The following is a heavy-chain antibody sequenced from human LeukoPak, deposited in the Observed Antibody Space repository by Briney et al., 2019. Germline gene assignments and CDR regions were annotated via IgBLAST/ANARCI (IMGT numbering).Heavy chain of an antibody. D-gene: IGHD7-27*01. CDR3: ASISLGMPDSS. Sequence: ASVKVSCKTSGYTFTSYGISWVRQAPGQGLEWMGWISAYNGNTNYAQKLQGRVTMTTDTSTSTAYMELRSLRSDDTAVYYCASISLGMPDSSWGQGTLVTVSS. J-gene: IGHJ5*02. CDR2: ISAYNGNT. V-gene: IGHV1-18*01. CDR1: GYTFTSYG.